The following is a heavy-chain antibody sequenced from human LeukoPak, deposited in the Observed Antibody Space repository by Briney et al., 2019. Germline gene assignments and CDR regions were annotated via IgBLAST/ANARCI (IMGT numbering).Heavy chain of an antibody. CDR3: ARVPSKWELLRLYYYYGMDV. CDR2: ISGSGGST. Sequence: PGGSLRLSCAASGFTFSSYAINWVRQAPGKGLEWVSAISGSGGSTYYADSVKGRFTISRDNSKNTLYLQMNSLRAEDTAVYYCARVPSKWELLRLYYYYGMDVWGQGTTVTVSS. J-gene: IGHJ6*02. V-gene: IGHV3-23*01. D-gene: IGHD1-26*01. CDR1: GFTFSSYA.